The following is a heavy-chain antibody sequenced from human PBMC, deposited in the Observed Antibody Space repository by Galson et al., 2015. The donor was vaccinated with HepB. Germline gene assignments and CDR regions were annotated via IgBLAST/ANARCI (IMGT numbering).Heavy chain of an antibody. J-gene: IGHJ6*02. CDR3: TRGVVGTLQLRYFDWLPRGNYGMDV. Sequence: SLRLSCAASGFTFGDYAMSWFRQAPGKGLEWVGFIRSKAYGGTTEYAASVKGRFTISRDDSKSIAYLQMNSLKTEDTAVYYCTRGVVGTLQLRYFDWLPRGNYGMDVWGQGTTVTVSS. V-gene: IGHV3-49*03. D-gene: IGHD3-9*01. CDR1: GFTFGDYA. CDR2: IRSKAYGGTT.